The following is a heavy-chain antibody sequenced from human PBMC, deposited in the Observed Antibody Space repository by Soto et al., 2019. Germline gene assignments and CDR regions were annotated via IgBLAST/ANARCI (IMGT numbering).Heavy chain of an antibody. D-gene: IGHD2-2*01. CDR3: ARLVPAAIGNKWFDP. CDR1: GGSISSGDYY. Sequence: QVQLQESGPGLVKPSQTLSLTCTVSGGSISSGDYYWSWIRQPPGKGLEWIGHIYYSGSTYYNPSLKSRVTISLDTSKNQFSLKLSSVTAADTAVYYCARLVPAAIGNKWFDPWGQGTLVTVSS. CDR2: IYYSGST. V-gene: IGHV4-30-4*01. J-gene: IGHJ5*02.